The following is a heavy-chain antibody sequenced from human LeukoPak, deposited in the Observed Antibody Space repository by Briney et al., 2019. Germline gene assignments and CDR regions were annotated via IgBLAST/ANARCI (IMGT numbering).Heavy chain of an antibody. J-gene: IGHJ4*02. Sequence: SVKVSCKPYGYTFNTYGITWVRQAPGQGLEWMGRIIPILGIANYAQKFQGRVTITADKSTSTAYMELSSLRSEDTAVYYCARDHYDSSGTPALLWGQGTLVTVSS. CDR2: IIPILGIA. CDR1: GYTFNTYG. D-gene: IGHD3-22*01. CDR3: ARDHYDSSGTPALL. V-gene: IGHV1-69*04.